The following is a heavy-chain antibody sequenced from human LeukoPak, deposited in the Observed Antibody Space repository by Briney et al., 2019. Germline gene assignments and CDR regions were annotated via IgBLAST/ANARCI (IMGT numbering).Heavy chain of an antibody. J-gene: IGHJ5*02. V-gene: IGHV4-4*09. CDR2: IYTSGST. CDR1: GGSISSYY. CDR3: PRHGGYSSSTSCYGEGNWFDP. Sequence: PSETLPLTCTVSGGSISSYYWSWIRQPPGKGLEWIGYIYTSGSTNYNPSLKSRVTISVDTSKNQFSLKLSSVTAADTAVYYCPRHGGYSSSTSCYGEGNWFDPWGQGTLVTVSS. D-gene: IGHD2-2*01.